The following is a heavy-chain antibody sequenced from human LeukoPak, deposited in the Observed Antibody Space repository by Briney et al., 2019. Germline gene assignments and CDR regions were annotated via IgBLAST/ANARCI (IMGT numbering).Heavy chain of an antibody. CDR2: IRGDTGVT. D-gene: IGHD6-13*01. CDR3: ARVRGNSCDY. Sequence: ASVTVSCKPSGYTLSDYYMHWVRQAPGQGLEWMGWIRGDTGVTDSPQKFQGRVTMTRDTSINTAYVELSRLRYDDTAIYFCARVRGNSCDYWGQGTLVTVSS. CDR1: GYTLSDYY. V-gene: IGHV1-2*02. J-gene: IGHJ4*02.